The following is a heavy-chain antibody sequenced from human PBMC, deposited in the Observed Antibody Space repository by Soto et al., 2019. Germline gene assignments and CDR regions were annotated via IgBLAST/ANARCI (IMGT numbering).Heavy chain of an antibody. V-gene: IGHV3-11*01. CDR2: ISSSGSSI. Sequence: QVQLVESGGGLVKPGGSLRLSCAASGLTFSDCYMNWIRQAPGKGLEWVSYISSSGSSINYADSVKGRFTISRDNAKNSLYLQMNSLRAEDTAMYYCARVRFGEWGYAMDVWGQGTTFTVSS. CDR1: GLTFSDCY. D-gene: IGHD3-10*01. CDR3: ARVRFGEWGYAMDV. J-gene: IGHJ6*02.